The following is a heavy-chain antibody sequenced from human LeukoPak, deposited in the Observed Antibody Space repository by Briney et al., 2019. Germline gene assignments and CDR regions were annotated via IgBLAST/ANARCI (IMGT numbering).Heavy chain of an antibody. CDR1: RYTFSNAW. J-gene: IGHJ4*02. D-gene: IGHD6-19*01. CDR2: IKSKTDGGTT. V-gene: IGHV3-15*01. CDR3: TTRITVAGEIMDY. Sequence: CAVPRYTFSNAWMSWVRQAPGKGLERDGRIKSKTDGGTTDYAAPVKGRFTISRDDSKNTLYLQMNSLKTEDTAVYYCTTRITVAGEIMDYWGQGTLVTVSS.